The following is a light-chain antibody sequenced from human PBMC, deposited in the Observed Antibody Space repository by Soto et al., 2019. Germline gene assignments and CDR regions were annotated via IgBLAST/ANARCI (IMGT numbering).Light chain of an antibody. CDR2: GAS. Sequence: EIVLTQSPGTLSLSPGERATLSCRASQSVNRFLAWFQQKPGQAPRLLIYGASNRATGIPDRFSGSGSETDLTLTITRLEPEDSAVYYCHHYVGSPWAFGQGTKVEIK. CDR1: QSVNRF. V-gene: IGKV3-20*01. CDR3: HHYVGSPWA. J-gene: IGKJ1*01.